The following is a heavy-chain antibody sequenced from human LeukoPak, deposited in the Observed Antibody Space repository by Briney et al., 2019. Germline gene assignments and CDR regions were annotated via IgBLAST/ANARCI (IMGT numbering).Heavy chain of an antibody. D-gene: IGHD2-15*01. Sequence: GGSLRLSCAASGFSFTSYAMSWVRQAPGKGLEWVSGINGGGDKTYYRDSVKGRITISRDNSKNTLYLQMNSLRAEDTAIYYCARHSDKYCSGANCYVYHFYGMDVWGQGTTVIVSS. J-gene: IGHJ6*02. CDR1: GFSFTSYA. CDR3: ARHSDKYCSGANCYVYHFYGMDV. V-gene: IGHV3-23*01. CDR2: INGGGDKT.